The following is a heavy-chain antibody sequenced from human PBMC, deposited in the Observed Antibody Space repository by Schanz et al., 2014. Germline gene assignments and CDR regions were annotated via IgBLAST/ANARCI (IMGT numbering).Heavy chain of an antibody. D-gene: IGHD3-16*02. J-gene: IGHJ3*02. CDR3: ARVHIASYRYNSPGAFDI. Sequence: QVQLVQSGAEVKKPGVSVKVSCKASGYIFGSHGMTWVRQAPGQGPELMGWINAHTGNTQYAQKFQGRVNMTRDTVTTTVHLELTRLRTDVTAIYYGARVHIASYRYNSPGAFDIWGQGTRVTVSS. V-gene: IGHV1-18*01. CDR2: INAHTGNT. CDR1: GYIFGSHG.